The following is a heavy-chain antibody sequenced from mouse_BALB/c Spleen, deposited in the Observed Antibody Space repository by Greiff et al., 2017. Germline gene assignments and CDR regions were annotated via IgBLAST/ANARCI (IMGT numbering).Heavy chain of an antibody. J-gene: IGHJ3*01. D-gene: IGHD2-1*01. V-gene: IGHV1-77*01. Sequence: QVQLQQSGAELARPGASVKLSCKASGYTFTDYYINWVKQRTGQGLEWIGEIYPGSGNTYYNEKFKGKATLTADKSSSTAYMQLSSLTSEDSAVYFCARDYGIRFAYWGQGTLVTVSA. CDR3: ARDYGIRFAY. CDR2: IYPGSGNT. CDR1: GYTFTDYY.